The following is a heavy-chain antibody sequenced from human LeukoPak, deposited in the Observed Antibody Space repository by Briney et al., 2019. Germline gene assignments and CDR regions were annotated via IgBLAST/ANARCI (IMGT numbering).Heavy chain of an antibody. J-gene: IGHJ4*02. CDR3: EKGGATVIDY. Sequence: GVSLTLSCAASGFTFSNYCMHWVRQAPGKGLVWVSRINSDGSSTTSADSVKGRFTISRDNAKNSLYLQMNSMRAEDTAVYYCEKGGATVIDYWGQGTLVTVSS. D-gene: IGHD4-17*01. V-gene: IGHV3-74*01. CDR2: INSDGSST. CDR1: GFTFSNYC.